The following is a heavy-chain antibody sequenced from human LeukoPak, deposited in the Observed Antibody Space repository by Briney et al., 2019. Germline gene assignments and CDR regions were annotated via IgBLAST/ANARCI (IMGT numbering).Heavy chain of an antibody. J-gene: IGHJ4*02. V-gene: IGHV1-8*01. Sequence: ASVKVSCKASGYTFTTYDINWVRQASGQGPEWMGWMNPNSGNAGFAQRFQGRVTMSRNTSITTAYMEVSSLRPEDTAVYYCARGGAVTGSTPLSIWGQGTLVTVSS. CDR1: GYTFTTYD. CDR2: MNPNSGNA. D-gene: IGHD6-19*01. CDR3: ARGGAVTGSTPLSI.